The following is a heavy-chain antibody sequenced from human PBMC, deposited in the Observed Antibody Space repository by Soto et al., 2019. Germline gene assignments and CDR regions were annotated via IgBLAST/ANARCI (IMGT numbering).Heavy chain of an antibody. CDR3: AITAMINRDSSTSFDY. Sequence: KSGGSLRLSCAASGLTFSNVWMTWVRQAPGKGLEWVGRIKSKSDGETADVAAPVKARFTISRDGSKNTVFLEMNSLKSEDTALYYCAITAMINRDSSTSFDYWGRGTQVTVSS. CDR2: IKSKSDGETA. D-gene: IGHD5-18*01. J-gene: IGHJ4*02. V-gene: IGHV3-15*01. CDR1: GLTFSNVW.